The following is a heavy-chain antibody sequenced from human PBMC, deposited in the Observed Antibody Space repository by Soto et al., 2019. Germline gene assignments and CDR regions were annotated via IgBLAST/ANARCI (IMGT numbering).Heavy chain of an antibody. CDR2: IYHSGTT. D-gene: IGHD3-3*01. CDR1: GGSISSGGYY. J-gene: IGHJ3*02. CDR3: ARVRGTREGIFGVGPAI. V-gene: IGHV4-61*08. Sequence: SETLSLTCTVSGGSISSGGYYWSWIRQHPGKGLEWIGYIYHSGTTYYNSSLNSRVTISVDTSKNQFSLKLSFVTAADTAVYYCARVRGTREGIFGVGPAIWGQGTMVTVSS.